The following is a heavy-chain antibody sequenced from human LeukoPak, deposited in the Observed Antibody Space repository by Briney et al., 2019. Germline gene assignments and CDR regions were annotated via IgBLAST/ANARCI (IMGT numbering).Heavy chain of an antibody. Sequence: SETLSLTCAVYGGSFSGYYWSWIRQPPGKGLEWIGYIYYSGSTNYNPSLKSRVTISVDTSKNQFSLKLSSVTAADTAVYYCARVVEHWFDPWGQGTLVTVSS. CDR2: IYYSGST. CDR3: ARVVEHWFDP. J-gene: IGHJ5*02. CDR1: GGSFSGYY. V-gene: IGHV4-59*01.